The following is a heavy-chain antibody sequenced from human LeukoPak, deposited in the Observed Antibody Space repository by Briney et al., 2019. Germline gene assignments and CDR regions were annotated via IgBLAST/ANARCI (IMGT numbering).Heavy chain of an antibody. Sequence: GGSLRLSCAASGFTFSAYSMNWVRQTPGKGLEWVSSISDRSTYIYYADSVKGRFTISRDNAKNSLYLQINSLRAEDTAVYYCVRGEFGLDYWGQGTLVTVSS. CDR2: ISDRSTYI. CDR1: GFTFSAYS. D-gene: IGHD3-10*01. CDR3: VRGEFGLDY. J-gene: IGHJ4*02. V-gene: IGHV3-21*01.